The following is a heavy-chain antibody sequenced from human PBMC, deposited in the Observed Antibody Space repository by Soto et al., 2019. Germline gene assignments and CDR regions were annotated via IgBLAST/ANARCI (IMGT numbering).Heavy chain of an antibody. J-gene: IGHJ6*03. Sequence: GGSLRLSCAASGFTFSSYSMNWVRQAPGKGLEWVSYISSSSSTIYYADSVKGRFTISRDNAKNSLYLQMNSLRAEDTAVYYCARAQPNDYGDYGPRLNYYYYYMDVWGKGTTVTVSS. CDR3: ARAQPNDYGDYGPRLNYYYYYMDV. D-gene: IGHD4-17*01. CDR1: GFTFSSYS. CDR2: ISSSSSTI. V-gene: IGHV3-48*01.